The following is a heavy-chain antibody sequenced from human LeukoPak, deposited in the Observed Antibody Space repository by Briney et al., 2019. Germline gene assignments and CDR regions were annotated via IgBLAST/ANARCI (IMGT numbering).Heavy chain of an antibody. Sequence: GGSLRLSCAASGFTFSSYGMHWVRQAPGKGLEWEAFIRYDGSNKYYADSVKGRFTISRDNSKNTLYLQMNSLRAEDTAVYYCASGYDSSGYDVFDIWGQGTMVTVSS. CDR1: GFTFSSYG. CDR2: IRYDGSNK. D-gene: IGHD3-22*01. V-gene: IGHV3-30*02. CDR3: ASGYDSSGYDVFDI. J-gene: IGHJ3*02.